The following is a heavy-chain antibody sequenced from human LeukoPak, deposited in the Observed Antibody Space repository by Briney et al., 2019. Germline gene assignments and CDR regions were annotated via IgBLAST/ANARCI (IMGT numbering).Heavy chain of an antibody. CDR2: IYYSGST. J-gene: IGHJ6*02. CDR1: GGSISSSSYY. CDR3: ARRSLGYYAVMDV. D-gene: IGHD2-15*01. V-gene: IGHV4-39*01. Sequence: KPSETLSLTCTVSGGSISSSSYYWGWIRQPPGKGLEWIGSIYYSGSTYYNPSLKSRVTISVDTSKNQFSLKLSSVTAADTAVYSCARRSLGYYAVMDVWGQGTTVTVSS.